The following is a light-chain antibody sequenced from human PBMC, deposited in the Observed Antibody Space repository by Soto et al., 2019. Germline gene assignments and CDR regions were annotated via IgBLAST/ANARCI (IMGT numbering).Light chain of an antibody. J-gene: IGKJ1*01. Sequence: DIPVTQSPSTLSASITCRASQSISSWLAWYQQKPGKAPKLLIYKASSLETGVPLSFSGSGSGTEFTLTISSLQPDDFETYYCQQYNSYSPWTFGQGTKVEIK. CDR2: KAS. CDR1: QSISSW. CDR3: QQYNSYSPWT. V-gene: IGKV1-5*03.